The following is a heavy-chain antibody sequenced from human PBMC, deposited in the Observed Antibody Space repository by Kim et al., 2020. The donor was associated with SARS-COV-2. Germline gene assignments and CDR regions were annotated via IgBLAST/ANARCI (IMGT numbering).Heavy chain of an antibody. J-gene: IGHJ3*02. D-gene: IGHD3-22*01. CDR1: GGSFSGYY. V-gene: IGHV4-34*01. Sequence: SETLSLTCTVYGGSFSGYYWSWICQPPGKGLGLVGEINHSGSTNYNPSLTSRVTISVDTSKNQFYLKLSSVTAADTAVYYCARGPRITYYYDSSGYYPPGAFDIWGQGTMVTVSS. CDR3: ARGPRITYYYDSSGYYPPGAFDI. CDR2: INHSGST.